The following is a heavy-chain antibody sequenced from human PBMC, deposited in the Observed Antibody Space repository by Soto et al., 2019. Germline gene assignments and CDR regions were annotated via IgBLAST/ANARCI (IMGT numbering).Heavy chain of an antibody. D-gene: IGHD2-2*01. J-gene: IGHJ3*02. CDR3: ASGLHCSSTSCYAFDI. CDR2: FIPILGIA. Sequence: ASVKVSCKASGCTFRSYTISWVRQPPGQGLEWMGRFIPILGIANYAQKFQGRVTITADKSTSTAYMDLSSLSSEDSAVYYCASGLHCSSTSCYAFDIWGQGTIVTV. CDR1: GCTFRSYT. V-gene: IGHV1-69*02.